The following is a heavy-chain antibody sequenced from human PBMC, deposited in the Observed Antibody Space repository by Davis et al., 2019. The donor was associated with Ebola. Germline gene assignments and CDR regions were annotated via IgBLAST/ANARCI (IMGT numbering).Heavy chain of an antibody. CDR2: INTNTGNP. V-gene: IGHV7-4-1*02. Sequence: ASVKVSCKASGYSFTTYGMNWVRQAPGQGLEWMGWINTNTGNPTYAQGFTGRFVFSLDTSVSTAYLQISSLKAEDTAVYYCARDTLGSSGWYPFDYWGQGTLVTVSS. D-gene: IGHD6-19*01. J-gene: IGHJ4*02. CDR1: GYSFTTYG. CDR3: ARDTLGSSGWYPFDY.